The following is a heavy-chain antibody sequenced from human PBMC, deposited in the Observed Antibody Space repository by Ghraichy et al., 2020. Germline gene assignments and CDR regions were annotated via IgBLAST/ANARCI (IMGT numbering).Heavy chain of an antibody. D-gene: IGHD4-23*01. CDR1: GASINSVGYS. Sequence: SQTLSLTCAVSGASINSVGYSWSWIRQPPGKSLEWIGHIYSSGNTYYNPSLKSRVTISIARSKKQFSLNLNSVTAADTALYYCARQDPSTVAIDYWGQGTLFTVSS. V-gene: IGHV4-30-2*01. CDR3: ARQDPSTVAIDY. J-gene: IGHJ4*02. CDR2: IYSSGNT.